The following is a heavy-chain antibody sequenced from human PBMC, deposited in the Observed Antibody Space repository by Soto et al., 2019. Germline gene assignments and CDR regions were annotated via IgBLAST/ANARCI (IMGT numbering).Heavy chain of an antibody. V-gene: IGHV3-23*01. CDR3: ARAYCYDSSGSPLDY. CDR1: GFTFNRYA. D-gene: IGHD3-22*01. CDR2: ISGSGEST. J-gene: IGHJ4*02. Sequence: PRLSCAASGFTFNRYAMSWVRQAPGKGLEWVSVISGSGESTYEADSVKGRFTISRDNSRNTLYLQMSSLRADDTAVYYCARAYCYDSSGSPLDYWGQG.